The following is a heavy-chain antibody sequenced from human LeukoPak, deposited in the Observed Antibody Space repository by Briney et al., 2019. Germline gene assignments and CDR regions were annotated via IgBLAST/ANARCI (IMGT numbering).Heavy chain of an antibody. J-gene: IGHJ5*02. CDR1: GFTFSSYS. D-gene: IGHD3-10*02. V-gene: IGHV3-21*01. CDR2: ISSCSSYI. Sequence: GGSLRLSCAASGFTFSSYSMNWVRQAPGKGLEWVSSISSCSSYIYYADSVKGRFTISRDNAKNSLYLQMNSLRAEDTAVYYCARGQYYVQRGTWFDPWGQGTLVTVSS. CDR3: ARGQYYVQRGTWFDP.